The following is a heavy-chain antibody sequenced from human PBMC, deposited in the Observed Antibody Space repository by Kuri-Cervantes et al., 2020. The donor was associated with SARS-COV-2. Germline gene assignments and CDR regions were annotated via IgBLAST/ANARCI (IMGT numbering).Heavy chain of an antibody. CDR1: GYSFTSYW. Sequence: KVSCKGSGYSFTSYWIGWVRQMPGKGLEWMGIIYPGDSDTRYSPSFQGQVTISADKSISTAYLQWSGLKASDTAMYYCTRRGHYYDSSGYYYYFDYWGQGTLVTVSS. J-gene: IGHJ4*02. CDR2: IYPGDSDT. D-gene: IGHD3-22*01. CDR3: TRRGHYYDSSGYYYYFDY. V-gene: IGHV5-51*01.